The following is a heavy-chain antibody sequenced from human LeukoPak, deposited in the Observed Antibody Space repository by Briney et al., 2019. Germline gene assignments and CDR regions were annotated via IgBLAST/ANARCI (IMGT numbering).Heavy chain of an antibody. Sequence: GGSLRLSCAVSGFTFSSYAMHWVRQAPGKGLEWVAVISYDGSNKYYADSVKGRFTISRDNSKNTLYLQMNSLRAEDTAVYYCARVDSSSLQGAFDIWGQGTMVTVSS. J-gene: IGHJ3*02. D-gene: IGHD6-13*01. CDR1: GFTFSSYA. V-gene: IGHV3-30*04. CDR2: ISYDGSNK. CDR3: ARVDSSSLQGAFDI.